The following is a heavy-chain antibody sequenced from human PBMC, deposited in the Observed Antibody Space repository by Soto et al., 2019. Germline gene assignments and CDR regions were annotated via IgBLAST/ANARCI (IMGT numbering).Heavy chain of an antibody. D-gene: IGHD3-3*02. V-gene: IGHV1-69*12. J-gene: IGHJ6*01. Sequence: QVQLVQSGAEVKKPGSSVKVSCKTSGGTFRTSAISWVRQAPGQGLEWMGGIMPVFPTPDYAQKFQGRVTITADESTSTAYMELSSLRPEDTAVYYCARDKDRQQLGGNYYYIMDVWCQGTTVTVSS. CDR1: GGTFRTSA. CDR3: ARDKDRQQLGGNYYYIMDV. CDR2: IMPVFPTP.